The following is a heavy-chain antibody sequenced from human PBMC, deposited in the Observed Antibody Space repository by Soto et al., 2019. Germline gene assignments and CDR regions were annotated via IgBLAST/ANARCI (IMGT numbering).Heavy chain of an antibody. D-gene: IGHD2-15*01. CDR3: ARTGYCSGGSCYSSAFDI. Sequence: ASVKVSCKASGYTFTGYYMHWVRQAPGQGLEWMGWINPNSGGTNYAQKFQGWVTMTRDTSISTAYMGLSRLRSDDTAVYYCARTGYCSGGSCYSSAFDIWGQGTMVTVSS. CDR1: GYTFTGYY. J-gene: IGHJ3*02. V-gene: IGHV1-2*04. CDR2: INPNSGGT.